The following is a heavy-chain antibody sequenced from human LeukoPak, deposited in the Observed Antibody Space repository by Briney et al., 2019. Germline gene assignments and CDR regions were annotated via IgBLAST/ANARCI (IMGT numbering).Heavy chain of an antibody. V-gene: IGHV3-11*04. J-gene: IGHJ4*02. D-gene: IGHD6-13*01. CDR2: ISSSGSTI. CDR1: GFTFSDYY. Sequence: GGSLRLSCAASGFTFSDYYMSSVRQAPGKGLEWVPYISSSGSTIYYADSVKGRFTISRDNAKNSLYLQMNSLRAEDTAVFYCARDAAAAGTGGLYLYYWGQGTLVTVSS. CDR3: ARDAAAAGTGGLYLYY.